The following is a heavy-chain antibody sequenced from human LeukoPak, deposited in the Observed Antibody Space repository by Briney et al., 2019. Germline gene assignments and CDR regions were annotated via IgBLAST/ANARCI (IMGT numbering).Heavy chain of an antibody. Sequence: GGSLKLSCAASGFTFSGSAMHWVRQASGKGLEWVGRIRSKANSYATAYAASVKGRFTISRDDSKNTAYLQVNSLKTEDTAVYYCTRGGISGAHFDYWGQGTLVTVSS. D-gene: IGHD2-15*01. CDR2: IRSKANSYAT. CDR3: TRGGISGAHFDY. CDR1: GFTFSGSA. V-gene: IGHV3-73*01. J-gene: IGHJ4*02.